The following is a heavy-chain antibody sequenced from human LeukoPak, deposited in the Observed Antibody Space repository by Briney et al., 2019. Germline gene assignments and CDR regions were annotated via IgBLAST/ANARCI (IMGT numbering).Heavy chain of an antibody. J-gene: IGHJ5*02. CDR2: IYYSGST. CDR1: GGSVSSSSYY. CDR3: ARAGVETYYYDSSGLPNWFDP. Sequence: SETLSLTCTVSGGSVSSSSYYWGWIRQPPGKGLEWIGSIYYSGSTYYNPSLKSRVTISVDTSKNQFSLKLSSVTAADTAVYYCARAGVETYYYDSSGLPNWFDPWGQGTLVTVPS. D-gene: IGHD3-22*01. V-gene: IGHV4-39*01.